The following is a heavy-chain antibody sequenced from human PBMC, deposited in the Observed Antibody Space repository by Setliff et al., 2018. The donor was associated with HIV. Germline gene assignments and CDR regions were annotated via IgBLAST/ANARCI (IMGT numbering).Heavy chain of an antibody. D-gene: IGHD3-10*01. J-gene: IGHJ5*02. Sequence: SETLSLTCTISGGSFGVYRWSWIRQSAGRGLEWIGRIDSSGTTDYKPSLKGRVAISFDTSRNQFSLRVTSVTAADTAVYFCARDRHSSGLGSYGPWGPGILVTVSS. CDR3: ARDRHSSGLGSYGP. CDR2: IDSSGTT. CDR1: GGSFGVYR. V-gene: IGHV4-4*07.